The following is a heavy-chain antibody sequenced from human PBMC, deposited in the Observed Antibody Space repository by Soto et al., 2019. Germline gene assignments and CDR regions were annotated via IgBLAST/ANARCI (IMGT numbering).Heavy chain of an antibody. V-gene: IGHV4-34*01. CDR2: INHSGST. Sequence: SETLSLTCAVYGGPFSGYYWSWIRQPPGKGLEWIGEINHSGSTNYNPSLKSRVTISVDTSKNQFSLKLSSVTAADTAVYYCARIPGYSSRSGGWFDPWGQGTLVTVSS. D-gene: IGHD6-13*01. CDR1: GGPFSGYY. J-gene: IGHJ5*02. CDR3: ARIPGYSSRSGGWFDP.